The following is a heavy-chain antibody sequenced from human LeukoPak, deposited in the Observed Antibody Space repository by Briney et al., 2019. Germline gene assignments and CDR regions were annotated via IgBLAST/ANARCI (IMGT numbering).Heavy chain of an antibody. CDR1: GFTFDDYA. D-gene: IGHD6-13*01. V-gene: IGHV3-9*01. CDR3: AKDTTIGYSSSCMDV. CDR2: ISWNSGSI. J-gene: IGHJ6*04. Sequence: GGSLRLSCAASGFTFDDYAMHWVRQAPGKGLEWVSGISWNSGSIGYADSVKGRFTISRDNAKNSLYLQMTSLRAEDTALYYCAKDTTIGYSSSCMDVWGKGTTVTVSS.